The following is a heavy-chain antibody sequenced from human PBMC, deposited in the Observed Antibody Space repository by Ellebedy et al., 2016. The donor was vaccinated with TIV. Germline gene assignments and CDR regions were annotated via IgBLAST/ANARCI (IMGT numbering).Heavy chain of an antibody. CDR3: ARVATEYCSSTSCYPLFDY. CDR1: GGSFSGYY. J-gene: IGHJ4*02. Sequence: SETLSLTXAVYGGSFSGYYWSWIRQPPGKGLEWIGEINHSGSTNYNPSLKSRVTISVDTSKNQFSLKLSSVTAADTAVYYCARVATEYCSSTSCYPLFDYWGQGTLVTVSS. CDR2: INHSGST. D-gene: IGHD2-2*01. V-gene: IGHV4-34*01.